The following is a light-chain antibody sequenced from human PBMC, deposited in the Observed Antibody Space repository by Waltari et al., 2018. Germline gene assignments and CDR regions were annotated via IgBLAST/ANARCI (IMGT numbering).Light chain of an antibody. J-gene: IGLJ3*02. CDR3: QVWDNNSDHSNWV. V-gene: IGLV3-21*02. CDR1: AIGSKR. Sequence: SYVLTQPPSVSVAPGETASIACGGAAIGSKRVHWYQQRPGQAPILVVYDNSDRPLRIPERFSGSNSGTTATLTISRVEAGDEADYFCQVWDNNSDHSNWVFGGGTRLTVL. CDR2: DNS.